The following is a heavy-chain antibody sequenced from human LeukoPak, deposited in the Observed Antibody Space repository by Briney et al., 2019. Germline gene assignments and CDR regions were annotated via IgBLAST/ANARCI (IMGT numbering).Heavy chain of an antibody. CDR3: ARVVYDSSGYYFHYYYGMDV. V-gene: IGHV3-48*03. J-gene: IGHJ6*02. CDR1: GFTFSSYE. D-gene: IGHD3-22*01. CDR2: ISSSGSTT. Sequence: KSGGSLRLSCAASGFTFSSYEMNWVRQAPGKGLEWVSYISSSGSTTYYADSVKGRFTISRDNAKNSLYLQMNSLRAEDTAVYYCARVVYDSSGYYFHYYYGMDVWGQGTTVTVSS.